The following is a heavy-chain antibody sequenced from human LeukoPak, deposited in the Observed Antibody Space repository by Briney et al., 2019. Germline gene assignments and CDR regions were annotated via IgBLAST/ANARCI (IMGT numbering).Heavy chain of an antibody. CDR3: ARGYRGYSYGYAWFDF. V-gene: IGHV4-34*01. J-gene: IGHJ4*02. D-gene: IGHD5-18*01. CDR2: INHRGST. CDR1: RGSFSGYY. Sequence: SESLSLTCAVYRGSFSGYYWSWSRQPPGKGLEWIGEINHRGSTNYNQHLMSRVPISVDTSKNQFSLKLSSVTAADTALYYCARGYRGYSYGYAWFDFWAQGTLVLVSS.